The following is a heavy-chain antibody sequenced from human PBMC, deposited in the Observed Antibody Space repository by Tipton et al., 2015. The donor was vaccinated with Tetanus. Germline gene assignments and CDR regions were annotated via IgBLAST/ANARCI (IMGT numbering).Heavy chain of an antibody. CDR1: GYTFTSYH. Sequence: QSEAEVKKPGASVKVSCKASGYTFTSYHMHWVRQAPGQGLDWMGTINPSGGLTGYAQKFQGRLIMTKDTATTTVYMELNSLTSEDTAEYFCARERGNRGIAFDTXGQGTMVTSSS. J-gene: IGHJ3*02. CDR2: INPSGGLT. CDR3: ARERGNRGIAFDT. D-gene: IGHD3-10*01. V-gene: IGHV1-46*01.